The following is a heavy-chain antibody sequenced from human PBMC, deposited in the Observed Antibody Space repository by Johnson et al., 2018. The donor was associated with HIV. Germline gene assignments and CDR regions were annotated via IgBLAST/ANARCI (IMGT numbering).Heavy chain of an antibody. CDR1: GFTFSSYA. Sequence: EVQLVESGGGVVQPGRSLRLSCAASGFTFSSYAMSWVRQAPGKGLEWVSAISGSGGSTYYADSVKGRFTISRDNSKNTLYLQMNSLRAEDTAVYYCAAYGSGDGEAFDIWGQWTMVTVSS. D-gene: IGHD3-10*01. CDR2: ISGSGGST. CDR3: AAYGSGDGEAFDI. J-gene: IGHJ3*02. V-gene: IGHV3-23*04.